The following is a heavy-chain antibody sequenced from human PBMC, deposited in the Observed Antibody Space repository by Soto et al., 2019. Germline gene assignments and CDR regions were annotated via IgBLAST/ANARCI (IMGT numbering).Heavy chain of an antibody. D-gene: IGHD6-19*01. V-gene: IGHV3-33*01. J-gene: IGHJ4*02. CDR2: IWYDGSNK. Sequence: QVQLVESGGGVVQPGRSMRLSCAASGFTFTNYGMHWVRQAPGKGLEWVAIIWYDGSNKYYADSVKGRFTISRDNSKNTLYLQMNSLRAADTAVYYCATSSSGWTFAAFYWGQGTLVTVSS. CDR3: ATSSSGWTFAAFY. CDR1: GFTFTNYG.